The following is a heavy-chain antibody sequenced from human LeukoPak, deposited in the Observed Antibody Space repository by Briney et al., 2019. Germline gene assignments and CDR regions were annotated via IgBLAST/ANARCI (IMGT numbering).Heavy chain of an antibody. V-gene: IGHV4-34*01. CDR3: ARQIAAATLYFFDY. D-gene: IGHD6-13*01. Sequence: PSETLSLTCAVYGGSFSGYYWSWIRQPPGKGLEWIGEINHSGSTNYNPSLKSRVTISVDTSKNQFSLKLSPVTAADTAVYYCARQIAAATLYFFDYWGQGTLVTVSS. J-gene: IGHJ4*02. CDR1: GGSFSGYY. CDR2: INHSGST.